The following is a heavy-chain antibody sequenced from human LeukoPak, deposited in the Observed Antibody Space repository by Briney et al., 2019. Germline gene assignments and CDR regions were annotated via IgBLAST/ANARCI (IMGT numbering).Heavy chain of an antibody. D-gene: IGHD3-16*01. Sequence: GESLKSFCKGSGYSFTSYWIGWVRQMPGKGLEWMGIIYPGDCDTRYSPAFQGQVTLSADTSISTAYLQWSSVKASDTPMYYSARVGGGDPTSDGMDVWGQRATVTVS. CDR1: GYSFTSYW. J-gene: IGHJ6*02. CDR3: ARVGGGDPTSDGMDV. V-gene: IGHV5-51*01. CDR2: IYPGDCDT.